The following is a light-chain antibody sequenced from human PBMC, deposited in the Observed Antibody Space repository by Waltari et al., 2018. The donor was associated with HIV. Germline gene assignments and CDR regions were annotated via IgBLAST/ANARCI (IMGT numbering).Light chain of an antibody. V-gene: IGLV2-14*01. Sequence: QSALTQPASVSGSPGQSITISSTGTSSDIGTYNYVSWHQKHPGKAPKLMIYDVSNRPSGVSNRFSGSKSGNTASLTISGLQAEDEADYYCSSYTSSSTPVVFGGGTKLTVL. CDR3: SSYTSSSTPVV. CDR1: SSDIGTYNY. J-gene: IGLJ2*01. CDR2: DVS.